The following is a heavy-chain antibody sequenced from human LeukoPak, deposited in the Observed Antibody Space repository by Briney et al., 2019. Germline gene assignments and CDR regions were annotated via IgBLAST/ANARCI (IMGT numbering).Heavy chain of an antibody. J-gene: IGHJ4*02. CDR1: GFTVSSNY. V-gene: IGHV3-53*01. D-gene: IGHD4-23*01. CDR2: IYSGGST. Sequence: GGSLRLSCAASGFTVSSNYMSWVRQAPGKGLEGVSVIYSGGSTYYADSVKGRFTVSRDNAKSSLYLQMNSLRAEDTAVYFCARLRNVVNVHWGFFDYWGQGALVTVSS. CDR3: ARLRNVVNVHWGFFDY.